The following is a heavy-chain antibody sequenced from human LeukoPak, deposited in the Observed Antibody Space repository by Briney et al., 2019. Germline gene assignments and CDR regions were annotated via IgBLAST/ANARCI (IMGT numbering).Heavy chain of an antibody. V-gene: IGHV5-51*01. D-gene: IGHD5-24*01. Sequence: VESLKISCKASGYTFTSYWIAWVRPMPGKGLEWMGIIYPGDSDTRYSPPFQGQVTISADKSSNTASLQWSSLKASDTAMYYCARQRDGYSFDYWGQGTLVTVSS. CDR2: IYPGDSDT. J-gene: IGHJ4*02. CDR1: GYTFTSYW. CDR3: ARQRDGYSFDY.